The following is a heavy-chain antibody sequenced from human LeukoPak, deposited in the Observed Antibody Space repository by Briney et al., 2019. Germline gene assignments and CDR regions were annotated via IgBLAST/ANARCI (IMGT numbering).Heavy chain of an antibody. CDR1: GYTFTTYA. Sequence: GASVKVSSKASGYTFTTYAISWVRQAPGQGLQWMGWISAYNGDTNYPQKLQGRVTMTTDTSTSTAYMELRSLRSDDTAVYYCARDGTGGATAGFDSWGQGTLVTVSS. V-gene: IGHV1-18*01. CDR3: ARDGTGGATAGFDS. CDR2: ISAYNGDT. D-gene: IGHD1-26*01. J-gene: IGHJ4*02.